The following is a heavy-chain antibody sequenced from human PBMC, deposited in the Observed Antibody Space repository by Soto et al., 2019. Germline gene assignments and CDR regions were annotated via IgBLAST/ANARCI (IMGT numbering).Heavy chain of an antibody. Sequence: EVQLLESGGGLVQSGGSLRLSCVASGITFSNYAMRWVRQAPGKGLEWVSTISHNSGKIYYADSVKGRFTSSRDNSKNTLSLQINSLRAEDTAVYYCATDNYYVSSGYYYLITNWGQGTLVAVSS. V-gene: IGHV3-23*01. CDR1: GITFSNYA. CDR2: ISHNSGKI. J-gene: IGHJ4*02. CDR3: ATDNYYVSSGYYYLITN. D-gene: IGHD3-22*01.